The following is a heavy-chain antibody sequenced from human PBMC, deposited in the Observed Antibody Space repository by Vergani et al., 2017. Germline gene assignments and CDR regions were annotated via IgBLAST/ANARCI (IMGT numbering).Heavy chain of an antibody. Sequence: QVQLRQWGAGLVKPSETLSLTCGIYGDSLRGHYWSWIRQSPGKGLEWIGQINHSGSTNYNPSLKSRVTISVDTSKNQFSLKLSSVTAADTAVYYCARVRARRGSGTQKDYWGQGTLVTVSS. CDR1: GDSLRGHY. J-gene: IGHJ4*02. CDR3: ARVRARRGSGTQKDY. CDR2: INHSGST. D-gene: IGHD3-10*01. V-gene: IGHV4-34*02.